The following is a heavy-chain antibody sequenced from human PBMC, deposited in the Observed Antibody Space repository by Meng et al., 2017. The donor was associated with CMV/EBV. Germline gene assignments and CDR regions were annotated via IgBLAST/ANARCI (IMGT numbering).Heavy chain of an antibody. J-gene: IGHJ4*02. CDR3: ARSLDTWGSPYY. CDR1: GYRFITSD. CDR2: ISPYNGKR. Sequence: ASVKVSCKASGYRFITSDIMWVRQAPGQGLEWMGWISPYNGKRNYAQKIEGRVTLTTDISTSTAYMELTNLRSDDTAVYYCARSLDTWGSPYYWGQGTLVTVSS. V-gene: IGHV1-18*01. D-gene: IGHD1-26*01.